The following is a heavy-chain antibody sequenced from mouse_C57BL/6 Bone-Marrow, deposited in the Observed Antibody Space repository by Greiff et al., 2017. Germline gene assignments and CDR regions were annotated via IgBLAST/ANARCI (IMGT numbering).Heavy chain of an antibody. CDR2: IYPRSGNT. J-gene: IGHJ3*01. V-gene: IGHV1-81*01. CDR3: ARSYSNYFWFAY. CDR1: GYTFTSYG. Sequence: QVQLQQSGAELVRPGASVKLSCKASGYTFTSYGISWVKQRTGQGLEWIGEIYPRSGNTYYNEKFKGKATLTADKSSSTAYMELRSLTSEDSAVYFCARSYSNYFWFAYWGQGTLVTVSA. D-gene: IGHD2-5*01.